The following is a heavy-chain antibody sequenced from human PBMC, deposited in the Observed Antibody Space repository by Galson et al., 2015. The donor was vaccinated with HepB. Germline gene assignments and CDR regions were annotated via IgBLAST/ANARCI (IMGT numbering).Heavy chain of an antibody. D-gene: IGHD1-26*01. CDR2: INAGVGNT. J-gene: IGHJ4*02. CDR1: GYSFTTCA. Sequence: SVKVSCKASGYSFTTCAMHWVRQAPGQSLEWMGWINAGVGNTKHSQKFQGRITITRDTSASTAYMELSSLRSEDTAVYYCAREVRLGGYYFDYWCQVTLVTGSS. V-gene: IGHV1-3*01. CDR3: AREVRLGGYYFDY.